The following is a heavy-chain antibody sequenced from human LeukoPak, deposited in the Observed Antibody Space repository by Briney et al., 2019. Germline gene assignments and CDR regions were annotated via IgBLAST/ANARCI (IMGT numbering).Heavy chain of an antibody. Sequence: KPSETLSLTCAVYGGSFSRYYWSWIRQPPGKGLEWIGEINHSGSTNYNPSLKSRVTISVDTSKNQFSLKLSSVTAADTAVYYCARAHTYYDFWSGYSGSIRTSWFDPWGQGTLVTVSS. CDR3: ARAHTYYDFWSGYSGSIRTSWFDP. CDR1: GGSFSRYY. D-gene: IGHD3-3*01. CDR2: INHSGST. V-gene: IGHV4-34*01. J-gene: IGHJ5*02.